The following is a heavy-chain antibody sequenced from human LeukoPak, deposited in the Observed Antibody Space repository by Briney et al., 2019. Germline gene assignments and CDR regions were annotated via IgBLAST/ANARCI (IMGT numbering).Heavy chain of an antibody. CDR1: GFTFSSYG. CDR3: ASTLEDY. V-gene: IGHV3-33*08. Sequence: GGSLRLSCAASGFTFSSYGMHWVRQAPGKGLEWVAFIWYDGSNKYYADSVKGRFTISRDNSKNTLYLQMNSLRAEDTAVYYCASTLEDYWGQGTLVTVSS. CDR2: IWYDGSNK. J-gene: IGHJ4*02.